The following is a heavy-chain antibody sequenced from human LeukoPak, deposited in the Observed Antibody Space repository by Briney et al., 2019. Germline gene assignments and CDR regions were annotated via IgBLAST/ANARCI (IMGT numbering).Heavy chain of an antibody. CDR1: GFTFSSYS. CDR3: ARFWTTVTKYFDY. Sequence: GGSLRLSCAASGFTFSSYSMNWVRQAPGKGLEWVSSISSSSSYIYYADSVKGRFTISRDNAKNSLYLQMNSLRAEDTAVYYCARFWTTVTKYFDYWGQGTLVTVSA. V-gene: IGHV3-21*01. J-gene: IGHJ4*02. D-gene: IGHD4-17*01. CDR2: ISSSSSYI.